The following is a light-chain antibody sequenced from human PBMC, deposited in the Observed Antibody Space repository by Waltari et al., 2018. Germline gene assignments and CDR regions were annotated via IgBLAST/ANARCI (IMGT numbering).Light chain of an antibody. CDR2: EDN. V-gene: IGLV3-10*01. CDR1: TLPKQY. Sequence: SSELTQPPSVSVSPGQTARITCSGDTLPKQYAYWYHQKSGRAPVLVIYEDNKRPSGMSERFSGSSSGTMAALTISGAQVEDEGDYYCYSTLGSDNHGAVFGGGTTLTVL. CDR3: YSTLGSDNHGAV. J-gene: IGLJ3*02.